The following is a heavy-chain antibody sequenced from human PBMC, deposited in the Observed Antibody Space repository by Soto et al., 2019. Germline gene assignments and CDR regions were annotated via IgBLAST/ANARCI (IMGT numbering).Heavy chain of an antibody. Sequence: SETLSLTCAVYGGSFSGYYWSWIRQPPGKGLEWIGEINHSGSTNYNPSLKSRVTISVDTSKNQFSLKLSSVTAEDTAVYYCARAHPRPYDFWSGYYTAGPTWGQGTMVTVS. D-gene: IGHD3-3*01. J-gene: IGHJ4*02. V-gene: IGHV4-34*01. CDR3: ARAHPRPYDFWSGYYTAGPT. CDR2: INHSGST. CDR1: GGSFSGYY.